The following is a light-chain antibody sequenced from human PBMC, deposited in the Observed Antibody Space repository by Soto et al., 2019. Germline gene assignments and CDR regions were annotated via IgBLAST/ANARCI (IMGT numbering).Light chain of an antibody. Sequence: QSALTQPRSVSGSPGQSVTISCTGTSSDVGGYYYISWYQHHPGKAPKLMIYDVTKRPSGVPDRFSGSKSGITASLTISGPQAEDEADYYCCSYAGTYTFYVFGSGTKVTVL. V-gene: IGLV2-11*01. J-gene: IGLJ1*01. CDR2: DVT. CDR1: SSDVGGYYY. CDR3: CSYAGTYTFYV.